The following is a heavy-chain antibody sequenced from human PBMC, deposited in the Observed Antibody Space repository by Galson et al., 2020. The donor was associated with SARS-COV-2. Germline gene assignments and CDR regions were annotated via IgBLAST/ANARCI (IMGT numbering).Heavy chain of an antibody. Sequence: GGSLRLSCAASGFTFSSYAMSWVRQAPGKGLEWVSAISGSGGSTYYADSVKGRFTISRDNSKNTLYLQMNSLRAEDTAVYYCAKVVATIFGVANDAFDIWGQGTMVTVSS. CDR2: ISGSGGST. CDR3: AKVVATIFGVANDAFDI. V-gene: IGHV3-23*01. D-gene: IGHD3-3*01. CDR1: GFTFSSYA. J-gene: IGHJ3*02.